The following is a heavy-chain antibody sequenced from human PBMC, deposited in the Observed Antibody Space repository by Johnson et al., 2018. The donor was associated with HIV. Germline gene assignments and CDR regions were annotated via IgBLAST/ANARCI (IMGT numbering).Heavy chain of an antibody. CDR3: ARSNWAHFDAFDI. Sequence: VQLVESGGGFLRPGGSLLLSFASSGFTFDDYDLRLVLHSPGNGLEWVSVIYSGGSTYYADSVKGRFTISRDNSQNTLYLQMNSLRAEDTAVYYCARSNWAHFDAFDIWGQGTMVTVSS. CDR1: GFTFDDYD. CDR2: IYSGGST. J-gene: IGHJ3*02. D-gene: IGHD7-27*01. V-gene: IGHV3-53*01.